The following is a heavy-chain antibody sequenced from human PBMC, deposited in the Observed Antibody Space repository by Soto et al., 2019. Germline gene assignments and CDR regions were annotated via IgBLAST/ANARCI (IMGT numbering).Heavy chain of an antibody. J-gene: IGHJ4*02. Sequence: GGSLRLSCAASGFTFSGSAMHWVRQASGKGLEWVGRIRNKTNNYATAYAVSVKGRFTISRDDSKNTAYLQMNSLRAEDTAVYYCVRSPSGYDSKYWGQGTLVTVSS. V-gene: IGHV3-73*01. CDR2: IRNKTNNYAT. CDR1: GFTFSGSA. D-gene: IGHD5-12*01. CDR3: VRSPSGYDSKY.